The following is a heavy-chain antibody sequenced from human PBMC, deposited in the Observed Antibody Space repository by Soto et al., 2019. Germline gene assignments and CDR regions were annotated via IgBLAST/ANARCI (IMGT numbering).Heavy chain of an antibody. Sequence: EVQLLESGGDLVQPGGSLRLSCAASGLTFSNYAMSWVRQAPGKGLEWVSSISGRGGSTYADSVKGRFAISRDNSKSTLYLQMSSLRAEDTAMYYCAKSNLYFDRANCYVFDYWGQGTLVTVSS. V-gene: IGHV3-23*01. D-gene: IGHD2-2*01. J-gene: IGHJ4*02. CDR2: ISGRGGST. CDR1: GLTFSNYA. CDR3: AKSNLYFDRANCYVFDY.